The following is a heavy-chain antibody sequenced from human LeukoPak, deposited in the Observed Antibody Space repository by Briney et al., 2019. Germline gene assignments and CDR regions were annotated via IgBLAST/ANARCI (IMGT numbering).Heavy chain of an antibody. V-gene: IGHV4-30-4*08. J-gene: IGHJ4*02. CDR2: IYYSGST. CDR1: GGSISSGDYY. Sequence: RTSETLSLTCTVSGGSISSGDYYWSWIRQPPGKGLEWIGYIYYSGSTYYNPSLKSRVTISVDTSKNQFSLKLSSVTAADTAVYYCARGYGSGSLALDYWGQGTLVTVSS. D-gene: IGHD3-10*01. CDR3: ARGYGSGSLALDY.